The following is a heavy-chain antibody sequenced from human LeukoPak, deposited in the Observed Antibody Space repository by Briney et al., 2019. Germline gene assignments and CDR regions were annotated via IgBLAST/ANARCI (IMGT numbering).Heavy chain of an antibody. J-gene: IGHJ4*02. CDR3: ARGYSSSWYYFDA. V-gene: IGHV4-59*01. D-gene: IGHD6-13*01. CDR1: GGSISTYY. CDR2: IYYSGST. Sequence: SETLSLTCTVSGGSISTYYWTWIRQPPGKGQEWIGNIYYSGSTNYNPSLKSRISMSVDTSKNQFSLNVSSVTAADTAVYYCARGYSSSWYYFDAWGQGTLVTVSS.